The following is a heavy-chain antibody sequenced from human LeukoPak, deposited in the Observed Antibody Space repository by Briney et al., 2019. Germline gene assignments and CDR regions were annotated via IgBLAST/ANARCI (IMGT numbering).Heavy chain of an antibody. CDR3: GRVKMGIVLEHLDY. D-gene: IGHD1/OR15-1a*01. J-gene: IGHJ4*02. CDR1: GYIFTGYY. V-gene: IGHV1-2*02. CDR2: INPNSGGT. Sequence: ASVKVSCKASGYIFTGYYMHWVRQAPGQGLEWMGWINPNSGGTNYAQKFQGRVTMTRDTSISTAYMELSRLRSDDTAVYYCGRVKMGIVLEHLDYWGQGTLVTVSS.